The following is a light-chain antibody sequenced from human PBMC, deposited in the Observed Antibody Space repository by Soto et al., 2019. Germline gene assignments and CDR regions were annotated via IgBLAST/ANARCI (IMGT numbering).Light chain of an antibody. Sequence: EIVLTQSPGTLSLSPGETATLSCRASQTIGSTYLAWYQQRPGQAPRLLIYGASSRATGIPVRFSGSGSGTEFTLTISSLQSEDFAVYYCQQYYTWPLTFGQGTRLEIK. J-gene: IGKJ5*01. CDR1: QTIGSTY. CDR3: QQYYTWPLT. CDR2: GAS. V-gene: IGKV3-15*01.